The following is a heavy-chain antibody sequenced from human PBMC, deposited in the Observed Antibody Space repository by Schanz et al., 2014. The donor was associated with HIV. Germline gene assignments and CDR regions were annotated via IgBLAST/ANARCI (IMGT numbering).Heavy chain of an antibody. J-gene: IGHJ1*01. D-gene: IGHD6-13*01. V-gene: IGHV3-30*18. Sequence: QAQLVESGGGVVQPGGSLRLSCAASGFTFSKYGMHWVRQAPGKGLEWVAAISKDGSDKYYTDSVKGRFTISRDNSNNTLYLQMNSLRAEDTAVYYCAKDTTAAGRGYFQHWGQGTLVTVSS. CDR1: GFTFSKYG. CDR2: ISKDGSDK. CDR3: AKDTTAAGRGYFQH.